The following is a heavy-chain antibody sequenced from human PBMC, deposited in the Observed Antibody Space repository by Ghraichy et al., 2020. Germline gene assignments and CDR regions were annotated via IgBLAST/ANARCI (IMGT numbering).Heavy chain of an antibody. D-gene: IGHD5-18*01. Sequence: GGSLRLSCAASGFTFSSYSMNWVRQAPGKGLEWVSSISSSSSYIYYADSVKGRFTISRDNAKNSLYLQMNSLRAEDTAVYYCARGSPGYSYTDAFDIWGQGTMVTVSS. CDR3: ARGSPGYSYTDAFDI. J-gene: IGHJ3*02. CDR2: ISSSSSYI. V-gene: IGHV3-21*01. CDR1: GFTFSSYS.